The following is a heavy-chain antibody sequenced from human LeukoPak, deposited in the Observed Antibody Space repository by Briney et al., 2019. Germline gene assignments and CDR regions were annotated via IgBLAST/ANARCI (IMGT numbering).Heavy chain of an antibody. Sequence: GGSLRLSCAASGFTFSSYEMNWVRQAPGKGLEWVSRINSDGSSTSYADSVKGRFTMSRDNAKNTVYLQMNSLRAEDTAVYYCARARNQLLPLGLDYWGQGTLVTVSS. CDR1: GFTFSSYE. CDR3: ARARNQLLPLGLDY. CDR2: INSDGSST. J-gene: IGHJ4*02. V-gene: IGHV3-74*01. D-gene: IGHD2-2*01.